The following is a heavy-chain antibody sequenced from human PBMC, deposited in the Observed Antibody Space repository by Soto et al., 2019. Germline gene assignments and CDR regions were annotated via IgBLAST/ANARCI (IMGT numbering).Heavy chain of an antibody. J-gene: IGHJ4*02. Sequence: QVQLVESGGGVVQPGRSLRLSCAASGFTFSSCAMHWVRQAPGKGLEWVALISYDGSNKYYADSVKGRFTVSRDNSKNTLYLQVNSLRAEDTAVYYCSRYRRDLRFLEWSYYFDYWGQGTLVTVSS. V-gene: IGHV3-30-3*01. D-gene: IGHD3-3*01. CDR1: GFTFSSCA. CDR2: ISYDGSNK. CDR3: SRYRRDLRFLEWSYYFDY.